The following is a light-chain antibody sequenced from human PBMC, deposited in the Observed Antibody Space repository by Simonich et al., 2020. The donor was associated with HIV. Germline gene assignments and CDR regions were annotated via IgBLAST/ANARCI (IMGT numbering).Light chain of an antibody. CDR2: DVS. V-gene: IGLV2-23*02. J-gene: IGLJ2*01. CDR3: CSYATSNTLV. Sequence: QSALTQPASVSGSPGQSITISCTGTSSDVGGYSYVSWFQQHPGKAPKLMIYDVSKRPSGVSNRFSGSKSGNTASLTISGLQADDEADYYCCSYATSNTLVFGGGTKLTVL. CDR1: SSDVGGYSY.